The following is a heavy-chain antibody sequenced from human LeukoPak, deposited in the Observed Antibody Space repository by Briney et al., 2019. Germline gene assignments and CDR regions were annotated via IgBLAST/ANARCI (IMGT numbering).Heavy chain of an antibody. Sequence: PSETLSLTCTVSGGSISSYCWSWIRQPPGKGLEWIGYIYYSGSTNYNPSLKSRVTISVDTSKNQFSLKLSSVTAADTAVYYCASTLYSGSYYLTQLDYWGQGTLVTVSS. CDR2: IYYSGST. CDR1: GGSISSYC. CDR3: ASTLYSGSYYLTQLDY. D-gene: IGHD1-26*01. V-gene: IGHV4-59*01. J-gene: IGHJ4*02.